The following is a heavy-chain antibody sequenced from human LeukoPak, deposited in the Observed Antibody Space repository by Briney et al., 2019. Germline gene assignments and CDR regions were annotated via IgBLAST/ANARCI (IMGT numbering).Heavy chain of an antibody. Sequence: GRSLRLSCAVSRFTIHLHGLHWVRQAPGKGLEWVSVISFDGGQKYYAASVKGRFTISRDNSKNTLYLQMNSLRAEDTAVYYCAIGKSTFRSGDSCYSSGFDYWGQGTLVTVSS. D-gene: IGHD2-15*01. CDR1: RFTIHLHG. CDR3: AIGKSTFRSGDSCYSSGFDY. CDR2: ISFDGGQK. J-gene: IGHJ4*02. V-gene: IGHV3-30*03.